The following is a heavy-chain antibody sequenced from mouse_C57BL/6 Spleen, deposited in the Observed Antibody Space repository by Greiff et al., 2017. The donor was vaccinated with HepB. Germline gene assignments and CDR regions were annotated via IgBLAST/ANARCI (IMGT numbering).Heavy chain of an antibody. CDR2: IRNKANGYTT. D-gene: IGHD1-1*01. Sequence: EVLVVESGGGLVQPGGSLSLSCAASGFTFTDYYMSWVRQPPGKALEWLGFIRNKANGYTTEYSASVKGRFTISRDNSQSILYLQMNALRAEDSATYYCARDYYGSSYGYFDVWGTGTTVTVSS. CDR1: GFTFTDYY. V-gene: IGHV7-3*01. J-gene: IGHJ1*03. CDR3: ARDYYGSSYGYFDV.